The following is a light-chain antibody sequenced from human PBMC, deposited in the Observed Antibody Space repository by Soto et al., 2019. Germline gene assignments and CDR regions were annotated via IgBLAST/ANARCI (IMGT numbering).Light chain of an antibody. CDR2: DDN. CDR1: SSNIGGNS. V-gene: IGLV1-51*01. Sequence: QSVLTQPPSVSSAPGQKVTISCSGSSSNIGGNSVSWYQQLPGTAPKLLIYDDNKRPSGIPDRFSGSKSGTSATLGITGFQTGDEADYYCGSWDSSLSAYVFGTGTKV. CDR3: GSWDSSLSAYV. J-gene: IGLJ1*01.